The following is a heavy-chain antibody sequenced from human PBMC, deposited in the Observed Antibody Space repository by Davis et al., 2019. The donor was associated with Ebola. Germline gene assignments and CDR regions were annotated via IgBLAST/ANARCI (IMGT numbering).Heavy chain of an antibody. J-gene: IGHJ4*02. Sequence: GESLKISCEASGFTFSSYGMHWVRQASGRGLEWVGRFRSKANSYAPTYAASVKGRFTIARDDSKNTAYLQMNSLKMDDTAVYYCTNRKNEYWGQGTLVTVSS. CDR1: GFTFSSYG. CDR3: TNRKNEY. V-gene: IGHV3-73*01. CDR2: FRSKANSYAP.